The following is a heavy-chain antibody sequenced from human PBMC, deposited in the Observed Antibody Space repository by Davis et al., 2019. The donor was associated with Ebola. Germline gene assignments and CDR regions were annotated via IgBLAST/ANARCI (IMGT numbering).Heavy chain of an antibody. D-gene: IGHD2-15*01. Sequence: SETLSLTCAVYGGSFSGYYWSWIRQPPGKGLEWIGEINHSGSTNYNPSLKSRVTISVDTSKNQFSLKLSSVTAADTAVYYCARGRGEDIVVVVAAEFDYWGQGTLVTVSS. V-gene: IGHV4-34*01. CDR3: ARGRGEDIVVVVAAEFDY. J-gene: IGHJ4*02. CDR2: INHSGST. CDR1: GGSFSGYY.